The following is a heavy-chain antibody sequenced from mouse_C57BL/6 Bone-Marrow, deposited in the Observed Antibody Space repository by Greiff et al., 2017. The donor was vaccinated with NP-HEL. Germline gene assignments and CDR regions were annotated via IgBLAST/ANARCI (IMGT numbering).Heavy chain of an antibody. V-gene: IGHV1-80*01. J-gene: IGHJ3*01. D-gene: IGHD2-5*01. CDR3: AHAYYSNYEFAY. CDR2: IYPGDGDT. Sequence: VQLQQSGAELVKPGASVKISCKASGYAFSSYWMNWVKQRPGQGLEWIGQIYPGDGDTNYNGKFKGKATLTADKSSSTAYMQLSSLTSEDSAVYFCAHAYYSNYEFAYWGRGTLVTVSA. CDR1: GYAFSSYW.